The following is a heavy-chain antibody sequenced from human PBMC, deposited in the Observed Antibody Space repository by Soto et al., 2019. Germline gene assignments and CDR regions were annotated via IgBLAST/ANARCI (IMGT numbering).Heavy chain of an antibody. D-gene: IGHD6-13*01. J-gene: IGHJ6*02. Sequence: ASVKVSCKTSGYTFTAYYIHWVRQAPGQGLEWMGWINCNTGGTNYAQKFQGWVTMTRDTSINTAYMELSRLRSDDTALYYCACVSSSDVRAQFMALWGQGTTVTVSS. V-gene: IGHV1-2*04. CDR2: INCNTGGT. CDR3: ACVSSSDVRAQFMAL. CDR1: GYTFTAYY.